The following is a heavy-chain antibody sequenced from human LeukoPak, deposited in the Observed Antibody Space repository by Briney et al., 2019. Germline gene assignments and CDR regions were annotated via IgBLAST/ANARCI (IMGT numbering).Heavy chain of an antibody. CDR1: GGSISSSSYY. V-gene: IGHV4-39*07. Sequence: SETLSLTCTVCGGSISSSSYYWGWIRQPPGKGLEWIGSIYYSGSTYYNPSLKSRVTMSLDTSKNQFSLKLSSVTAADTAVYYCARGLPKHDFGDYGGTWFDPWGQGTLVTVSS. CDR2: IYYSGST. CDR3: ARGLPKHDFGDYGGTWFDP. D-gene: IGHD4-17*01. J-gene: IGHJ5*02.